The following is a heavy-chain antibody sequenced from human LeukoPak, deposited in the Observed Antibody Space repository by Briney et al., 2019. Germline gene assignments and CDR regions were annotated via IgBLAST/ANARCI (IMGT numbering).Heavy chain of an antibody. J-gene: IGHJ6*04. CDR2: IKQDGSEK. Sequence: GGSLRLTCSVSAFTFNTFDNFAMNWVRQAPGKGLEWVANIKQDGSEKYYVDSVKGRFTISRDNAKNSLYLQMNSLRAEDTAVYYCAELGITMIGGVWGKGTTVTISS. V-gene: IGHV3-7*01. CDR3: AELGITMIGGV. D-gene: IGHD3-10*02. CDR1: AFTFNTFD.